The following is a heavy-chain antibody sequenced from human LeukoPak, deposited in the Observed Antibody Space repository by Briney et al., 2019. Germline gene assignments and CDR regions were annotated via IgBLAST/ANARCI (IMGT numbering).Heavy chain of an antibody. CDR1: GFTFSSYN. D-gene: IGHD2-15*01. Sequence: PGGSLRLSCAASGFTFSSYNMNWVRQAPGKGLEWVSSISDGSGYLYYSDSVKGRFTISRDNAKNSLFLQMNSLRAEDTAVYYCAKGCGGSCYSEFDYWGQGTLVTVSS. CDR2: ISDGSGYL. V-gene: IGHV3-21*06. J-gene: IGHJ4*02. CDR3: AKGCGGSCYSEFDY.